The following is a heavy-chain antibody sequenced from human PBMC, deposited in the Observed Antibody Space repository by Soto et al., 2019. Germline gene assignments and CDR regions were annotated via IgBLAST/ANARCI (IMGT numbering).Heavy chain of an antibody. J-gene: IGHJ4*02. CDR2: ISAHNGNT. CDR1: GYSFTSYG. CDR3: ARGLWDSSGYYIVRFDY. D-gene: IGHD3-22*01. Sequence: ASVKVSCKASGYSFTSYGISWVRQAPGQGLEWMGWISAHNGNTKSAQKFQGRVTMTTETSTSTAYMELRSLRSDDTAVYYCARGLWDSSGYYIVRFDYWGQGTLVTASS. V-gene: IGHV1-18*04.